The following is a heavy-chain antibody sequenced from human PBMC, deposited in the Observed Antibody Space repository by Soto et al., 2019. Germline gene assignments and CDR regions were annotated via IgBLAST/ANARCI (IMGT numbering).Heavy chain of an antibody. Sequence: DVQLVESGGGLVKPGGSLRLSCAASGFSLSDYSMNWIRQAPGKGLERVASISSSSSFIHYAESMKGRFTISRDNAKNSLYLQMNSLSAEDTAVYYCAGSSDDGRDNWGQGTLVTVSS. D-gene: IGHD1-26*01. CDR3: AGSSDDGRDN. J-gene: IGHJ4*02. CDR2: ISSSSSFI. V-gene: IGHV3-21*01. CDR1: GFSLSDYS.